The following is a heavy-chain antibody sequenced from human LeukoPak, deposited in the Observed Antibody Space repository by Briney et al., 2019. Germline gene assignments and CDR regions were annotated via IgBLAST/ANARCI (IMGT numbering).Heavy chain of an antibody. Sequence: NPGESLKISCKGSGYSFVSHWIAWVRQMPGKGLEWMGIIYPGDSNTIYSPSFQGQVTISADKSIRTAYLQWSSLKASDTAIYYCARRAKWDLVNDHFDYWGQGTLVTVSS. CDR3: ARRAKWDLVNDHFDY. CDR2: IYPGDSNT. D-gene: IGHD1-26*01. V-gene: IGHV5-51*01. CDR1: GYSFVSHW. J-gene: IGHJ4*02.